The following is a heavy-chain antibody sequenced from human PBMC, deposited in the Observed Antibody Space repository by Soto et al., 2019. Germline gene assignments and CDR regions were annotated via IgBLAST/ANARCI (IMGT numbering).Heavy chain of an antibody. J-gene: IGHJ4*01. CDR2: ISADGSSQ. Sequence: QVQLVDSGGGEVQPGTSLRLSCAASGFTFSRSPMHWVRQAPGKGLDWVGLISADGSSQHYAESVRGRFIISRDNFRSTVSLQMDRQRAEDTAVYYCARPVVAGTPDYWGHGTLVSVSS. V-gene: IGHV3-30-3*01. CDR1: GFTFSRSP. CDR3: ARPVVAGTPDY. D-gene: IGHD2-15*01.